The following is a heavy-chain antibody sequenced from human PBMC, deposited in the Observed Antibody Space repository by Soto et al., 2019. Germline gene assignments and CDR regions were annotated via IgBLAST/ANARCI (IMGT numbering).Heavy chain of an antibody. D-gene: IGHD5-12*01. CDR2: IYYSGST. J-gene: IGHJ4*02. Sequence: SETLSLTCTVSGGSISIYYWSWIRQPPGKGLEWIGYIYYSGSTSYNPSLKSRVTLSVDTSKNQFSLKLSSVTAADTAVYYCARSGYDYYFDYWGQGTLVTVSS. CDR3: ARSGYDYYFDY. CDR1: GGSISIYY. V-gene: IGHV4-59*01.